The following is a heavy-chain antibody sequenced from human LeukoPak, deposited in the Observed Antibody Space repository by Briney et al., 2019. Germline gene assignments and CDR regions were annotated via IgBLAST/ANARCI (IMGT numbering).Heavy chain of an antibody. D-gene: IGHD3-9*01. CDR1: GGSFSGYY. J-gene: IGHJ4*02. CDR2: INHSGST. Sequence: SETLSLTCAVYGGSFSGYYWSWIRQPPGKGLEWIGEINHSGSTSYNPSLKSRVTISVDTSKNQFSLKLSSVTAADTAVYYCASTLLTGYYSVDYWGQGTLVTVSS. CDR3: ASTLLTGYYSVDY. V-gene: IGHV4-34*01.